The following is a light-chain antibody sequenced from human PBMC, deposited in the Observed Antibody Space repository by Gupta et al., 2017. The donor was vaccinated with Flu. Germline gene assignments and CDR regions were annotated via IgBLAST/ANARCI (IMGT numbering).Light chain of an antibody. J-gene: IGLJ1*01. V-gene: IGLV1-44*01. CDR3: ATWDDSLTGHYV. CDR1: SPNIGSNS. CDR2: ANS. Sequence: SPNIGSNSVNWYLQVPGTAPKLLIYANSERPSGVPAHFSGSKSGTSASLAISGLQSEDEADYYCATWDDSLTGHYVFGSGTTVTVL.